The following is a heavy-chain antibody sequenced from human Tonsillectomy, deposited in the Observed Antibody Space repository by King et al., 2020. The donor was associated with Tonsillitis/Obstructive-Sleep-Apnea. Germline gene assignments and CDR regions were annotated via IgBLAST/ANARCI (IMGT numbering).Heavy chain of an antibody. V-gene: IGHV1-69*10. Sequence: QLVQSGAEVKKPGSSVKVSCKASGGTFTSYAISWVRQAPGQGLEWMGGIIPILGVPNYAQKFQGRVTITADKSTSTAYMELSGLRSEDTAVYYCAGVQTVDYYYYGMDVWGQGTTVTVSS. D-gene: IGHD2-8*01. CDR1: GGTFTSYA. CDR2: IIPILGVP. CDR3: AGVQTVDYYYYGMDV. J-gene: IGHJ6*02.